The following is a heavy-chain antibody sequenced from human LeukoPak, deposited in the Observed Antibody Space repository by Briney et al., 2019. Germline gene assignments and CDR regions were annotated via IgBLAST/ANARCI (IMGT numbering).Heavy chain of an antibody. CDR3: ARAGCSGGSCYESRGAFDI. Sequence: SETLSLTCIVSGGSISSSSYYWGWIRQPPGKGLEWIGNIYYSGSSYYNPSLKSRVTISVDTSKNQFSLKLSSVTAADTAVYYCARAGCSGGSCYESRGAFDIWGQGTMVTVSS. J-gene: IGHJ3*02. V-gene: IGHV4-39*07. D-gene: IGHD2-15*01. CDR2: IYYSGSS. CDR1: GGSISSSSYY.